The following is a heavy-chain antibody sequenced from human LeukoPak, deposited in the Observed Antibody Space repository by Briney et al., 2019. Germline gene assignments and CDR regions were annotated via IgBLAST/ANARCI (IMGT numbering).Heavy chain of an antibody. Sequence: PGGSLRLSCAASGFTFSSYWMSWVRQAPGKGLEWVANIKQDGSEKYCVDSVKGRFTISRDNAKNSLYLQMNSLRAEDTAVYYCARMEYYDFWSGYYNGMDVWDQGTTVTVSS. CDR1: GFTFSSYW. J-gene: IGHJ6*02. CDR2: IKQDGSEK. D-gene: IGHD3-3*01. V-gene: IGHV3-7*01. CDR3: ARMEYYDFWSGYYNGMDV.